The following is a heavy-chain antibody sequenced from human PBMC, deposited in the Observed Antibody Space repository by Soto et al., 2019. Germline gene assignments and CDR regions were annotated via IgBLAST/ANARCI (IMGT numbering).Heavy chain of an antibody. V-gene: IGHV4-34*01. J-gene: IGHJ3*02. CDR3: ARMYYYDRSDVFHI. D-gene: IGHD3-22*01. CDR2: INHSGST. CDR1: GGSFSGYY. Sequence: SETLSLTCAVYGGSFSGYYWSWIRQPPGKGLEWIGEINHSGSTNYNPSLKSRVTISVDTSKNQLSMKLSSVTAADTAVYYCARMYYYDRSDVFHIWGQGTMVTV.